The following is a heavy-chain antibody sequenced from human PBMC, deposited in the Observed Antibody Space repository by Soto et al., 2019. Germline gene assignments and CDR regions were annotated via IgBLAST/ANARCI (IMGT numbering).Heavy chain of an antibody. D-gene: IGHD2-2*01. V-gene: IGHV1-69*10. J-gene: IGHJ5*02. CDR2: INPMLGVA. CDR1: GGSFSSLV. Sequence: TVKVSCKASGGSFSSLVISWLRQAPGQGPEWMGGINPMLGVANFAQKFQDRVTITADESTTTAYMELSSLRSEDTAVYYCARGPAQFDPWGQGTLVTVSS. CDR3: ARGPAQFDP.